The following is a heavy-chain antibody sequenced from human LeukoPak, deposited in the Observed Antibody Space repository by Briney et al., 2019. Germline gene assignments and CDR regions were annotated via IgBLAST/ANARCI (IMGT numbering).Heavy chain of an antibody. CDR2: INAYNGNT. Sequence: ASVTVSCKASGYTFTSYGISWVRQAPGQGLEWMGWINAYNGNTNYAQKLQDRVAMTTDTSTSTAYMELRSLRSDDTAVYYCARFPQMNIAVAGTKVRSWFDPWGQGTLVTVSS. CDR3: ARFPQMNIAVAGTKVRSWFDP. J-gene: IGHJ5*02. D-gene: IGHD6-19*01. CDR1: GYTFTSYG. V-gene: IGHV1-18*01.